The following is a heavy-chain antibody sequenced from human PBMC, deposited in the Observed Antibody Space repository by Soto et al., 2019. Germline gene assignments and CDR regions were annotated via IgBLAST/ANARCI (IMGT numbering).Heavy chain of an antibody. CDR3: VVAAQPYYFDY. J-gene: IGHJ4*02. CDR1: GYTFTSYG. CDR2: IRAYNGNT. D-gene: IGHD2-15*01. Sequence: QVQLVQSGAEVKKPGASVKVSCKASGYTFTSYGISWVRQAPGQGLAWMGWIRAYNGNTNYAQKLQGRVTMTTDTSPITAYMALRSLRSDYTAVYYCVVAAQPYYFDYWGQGTLVTASS. V-gene: IGHV1-18*01.